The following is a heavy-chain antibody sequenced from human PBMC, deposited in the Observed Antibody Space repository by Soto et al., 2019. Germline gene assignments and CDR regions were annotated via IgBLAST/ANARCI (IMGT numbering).Heavy chain of an antibody. CDR1: GGTFSSYT. CDR3: ARDPGDCSSTSCYPPLGPWFDP. Sequence: SVKVSCKASGGTFSSYTISWVRQAPGQGLEWMGRIIPILGIANYAQKFQGRVTITADKSTSTAYMELSSLRSEDTAVYYCARDPGDCSSTSCYPPLGPWFDPWGQGTLVTVS. J-gene: IGHJ5*02. D-gene: IGHD2-2*01. V-gene: IGHV1-69*04. CDR2: IIPILGIA.